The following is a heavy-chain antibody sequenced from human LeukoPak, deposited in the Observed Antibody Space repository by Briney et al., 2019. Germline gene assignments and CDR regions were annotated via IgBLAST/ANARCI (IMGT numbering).Heavy chain of an antibody. CDR2: INHSGST. Sequence: PSETLSLTCAVYGGSFSGYYWSWIRQPPGKGLEWIGEINHSGSTNYNPSLKSRVTISVDTSKNQFSLKLSSVTAADTAVYYCARGSADSEMATNPTYYFDYWGQGTLVTVSS. D-gene: IGHD5-12*01. CDR3: ARGSADSEMATNPTYYFDY. J-gene: IGHJ4*02. V-gene: IGHV4-34*01. CDR1: GGSFSGYY.